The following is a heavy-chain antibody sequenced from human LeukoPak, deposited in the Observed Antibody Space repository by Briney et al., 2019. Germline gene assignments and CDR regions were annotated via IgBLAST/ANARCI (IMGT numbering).Heavy chain of an antibody. D-gene: IGHD6-19*01. CDR1: GDSVSSNSAG. J-gene: IGHJ4*02. V-gene: IGHV6-1*01. Sequence: SQTLSLTCAISGDSVSSNSAGWNWIRQSPSRGLEWLGRTYYRSRWYKDYAVSVKSRITINPDTSKNQFSLQLNSVTPEDTAVYYCAREEYSSGWYMYWGQGTLVTVSS. CDR2: TYYRSRWYK. CDR3: AREEYSSGWYMY.